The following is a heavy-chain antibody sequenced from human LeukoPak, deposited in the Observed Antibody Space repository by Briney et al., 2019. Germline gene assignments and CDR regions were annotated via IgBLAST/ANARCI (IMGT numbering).Heavy chain of an antibody. D-gene: IGHD3-3*01. J-gene: IGHJ4*02. Sequence: GGSLRLSCAVSGFTFSDHYMSWIRQAPGKGLEWVSYITRGGTTMYYADSVKGRFTISRDNTKNSLYLQMNSLRAEDTAVYYCGRGHITIGSDYWGQGTLVTVSS. CDR3: GRGHITIGSDY. CDR2: ITRGGTTM. CDR1: GFTFSDHY. V-gene: IGHV3-11*04.